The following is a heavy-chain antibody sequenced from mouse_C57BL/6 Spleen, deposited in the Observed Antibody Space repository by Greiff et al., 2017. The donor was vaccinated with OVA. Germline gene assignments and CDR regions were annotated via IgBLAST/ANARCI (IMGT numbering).Heavy chain of an antibody. CDR3: ARDGSSAWFAY. J-gene: IGHJ3*01. D-gene: IGHD1-1*01. V-gene: IGHV1-53*01. Sequence: VQLQQPGTELVKPGASVKLSCTASGYTFTSSWMHWVKQRHGQGLEWIGNINPSNGGTNYNEKFKSKATLTVDKSSSTAYMQLSSLTSEDSAVYYCARDGSSAWFAYWGQGTLVTVSA. CDR2: INPSNGGT. CDR1: GYTFTSSW.